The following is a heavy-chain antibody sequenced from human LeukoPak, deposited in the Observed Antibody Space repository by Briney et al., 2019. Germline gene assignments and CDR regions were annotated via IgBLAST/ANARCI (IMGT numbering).Heavy chain of an antibody. J-gene: IGHJ4*02. V-gene: IGHV3-30*18. CDR2: ISYDGSNK. CDR3: AKTIRPVAGRGYFDY. D-gene: IGHD6-19*01. CDR1: GFTFSSYG. Sequence: GRSLRLSCAASGFTFSSYGMHWVRQAPGKGLEWVAVISYDGSNKYYADSVKGRFTISRDNSKNTLYLQMNSLRAEDTAIYYCAKTIRPVAGRGYFDYWGQGTLVTVSS.